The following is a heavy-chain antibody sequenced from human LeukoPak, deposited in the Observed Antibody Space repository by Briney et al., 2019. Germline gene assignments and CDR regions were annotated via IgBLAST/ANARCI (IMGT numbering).Heavy chain of an antibody. Sequence: SETLSLTCTVSGGSISSHYWGWIRQPPGKGLEWIGSIYYSGSTYYNPSLKSRVTISVDTSKNQFSLKLSSVTAADTAVYYCARETYYYDSSGYYGWGQGTLVTVSS. J-gene: IGHJ4*02. CDR2: IYYSGST. V-gene: IGHV4-39*07. CDR1: GGSISSHY. D-gene: IGHD3-22*01. CDR3: ARETYYYDSSGYYG.